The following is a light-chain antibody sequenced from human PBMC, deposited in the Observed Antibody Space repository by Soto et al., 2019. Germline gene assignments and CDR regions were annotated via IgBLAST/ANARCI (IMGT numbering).Light chain of an antibody. CDR1: QGISNY. V-gene: IGKV1-27*01. CDR3: QRYRGAPFT. Sequence: DIQMTQSPSSLSASVGDRVTITCRASQGISNYLAWYQQKPGKVPKLLLYAASTLQSGVPSRFSGSGSGTDFILTISSLQPEDVATYYCQRYRGAPFTFGPGTILDIK. CDR2: AAS. J-gene: IGKJ3*01.